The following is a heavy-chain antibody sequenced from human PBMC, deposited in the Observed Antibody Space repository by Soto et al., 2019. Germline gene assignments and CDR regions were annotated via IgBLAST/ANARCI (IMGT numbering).Heavy chain of an antibody. CDR1: GFTFSSYW. J-gene: IGHJ6*02. Sequence: PGGSLRLSCAASGFTFSSYWMHWVRQAPGKGLVWVSRINSDGSSTSYADSVKGRFTISRDNAKNTLYLQMNSLRAEDTAVYYCARDGYGDYVAGYYYYYGMDVWGQGTTVTVSS. V-gene: IGHV3-74*01. CDR3: ARDGYGDYVAGYYYYYGMDV. CDR2: INSDGSST. D-gene: IGHD4-17*01.